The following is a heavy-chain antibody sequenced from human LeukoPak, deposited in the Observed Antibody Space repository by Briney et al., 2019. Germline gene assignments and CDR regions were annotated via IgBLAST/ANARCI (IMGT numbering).Heavy chain of an antibody. CDR1: GGSISSYY. D-gene: IGHD1-14*01. Sequence: PSETLSLTCTVSGGSISSYYWSWIRQPPGKGLEWIGYIYYSGSTNYNPSLKSRVTISVDTSKNQFSLKLSSVNAADTAVYYCARDITHGIDYWGQGTLVTVSS. CDR3: ARDITHGIDY. V-gene: IGHV4-59*01. J-gene: IGHJ4*02. CDR2: IYYSGST.